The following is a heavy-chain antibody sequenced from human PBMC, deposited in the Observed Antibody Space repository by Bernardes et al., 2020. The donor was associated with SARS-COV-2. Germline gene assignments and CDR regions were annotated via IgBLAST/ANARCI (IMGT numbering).Heavy chain of an antibody. D-gene: IGHD3-3*01. CDR1: GGSISSGDYY. V-gene: IGHV4-30-4*01. J-gene: IGHJ5*02. CDR2: IYYSGST. Sequence: SLTCTVSGGSISSGDYYWSWIRQPPGKGLEWIGYIYYSGSTYYNPSLKSRVTISVDTSKNQFSLKLSSVTAADTAVYYCARGTSVITIFGVVNRWFDPWGQGTLVTVSS. CDR3: ARGTSVITIFGVVNRWFDP.